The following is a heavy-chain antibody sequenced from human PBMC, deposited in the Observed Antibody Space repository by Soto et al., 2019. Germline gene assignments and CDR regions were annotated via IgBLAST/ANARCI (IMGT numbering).Heavy chain of an antibody. CDR3: ARGQWELPAPGVN. J-gene: IGHJ4*02. Sequence: AFVTLRLPGTVSDDYIGSGYYLGRIRKTPGKGLEWIGSIYHSGSTYYNPSLKSRVTISVDTSKNQFSLKLSSVTAADTAVYYCARGQWELPAPGVNWGQGTLVTVSS. V-gene: IGHV4-38-2*02. CDR1: DDYIGSGYY. D-gene: IGHD1-26*01. CDR2: IYHSGST.